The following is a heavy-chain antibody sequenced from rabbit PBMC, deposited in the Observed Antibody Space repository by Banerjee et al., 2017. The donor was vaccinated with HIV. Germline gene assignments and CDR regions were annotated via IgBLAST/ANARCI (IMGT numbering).Heavy chain of an antibody. J-gene: IGHJ4*01. CDR2: IYTDSGYT. CDR1: GFSFSSGYD. V-gene: IGHV1S45*01. D-gene: IGHD1-1*01. Sequence: QEQLEESGGGLVKPGASLTLTCKASGFSFSSGYDMCWVRQAPGKGLELIACIYTDSGYTWYASWAKGRFTISRTSSTTVTLQMTSLTAADTATYFCARGTSSSGYYSGSLNLRGPGTLVTVS. CDR3: ARGTSSSGYYSGSLNL.